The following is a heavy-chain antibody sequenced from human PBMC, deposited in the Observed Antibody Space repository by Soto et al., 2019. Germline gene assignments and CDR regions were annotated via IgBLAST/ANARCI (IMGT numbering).Heavy chain of an antibody. J-gene: IGHJ6*02. CDR2: ISAYNGNT. CDR1: GYTFTSYG. V-gene: IGHV1-18*01. Sequence: GASVKVSCKASGYTFTSYGISWVRQAPGQGLEWMGWISAYNGNTNYAQKLQGRVTMTTDTSTSTAYMELRSLRSDDTAVYYCARALGYCSGGSCYSGGYYGMDVWGQGTTVTVSS. D-gene: IGHD2-15*01. CDR3: ARALGYCSGGSCYSGGYYGMDV.